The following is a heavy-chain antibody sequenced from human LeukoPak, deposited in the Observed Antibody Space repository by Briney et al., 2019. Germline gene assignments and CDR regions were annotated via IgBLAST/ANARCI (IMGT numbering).Heavy chain of an antibody. Sequence: ASVKVSCKASGYTFTAYYMHWVRQAPGQGLEWMGWINPSSGGTDYAQNFQGRVTMTRDTSISTAYMELSRLRSDDTAVYYCARFDRSGYSLDYWGQGTLVTVSS. V-gene: IGHV1-2*02. CDR3: ARFDRSGYSLDY. D-gene: IGHD3-22*01. CDR2: INPSSGGT. CDR1: GYTFTAYY. J-gene: IGHJ4*02.